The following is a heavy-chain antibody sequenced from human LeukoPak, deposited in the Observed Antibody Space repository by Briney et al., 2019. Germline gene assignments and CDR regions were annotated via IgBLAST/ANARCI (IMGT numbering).Heavy chain of an antibody. CDR2: ISSSSSYI. V-gene: IGHV3-21*01. CDR1: GFTFSSYS. J-gene: IGHJ6*02. D-gene: IGHD5-12*01. Sequence: GALRLSCAASGFTFSSYSMNWVRQAPGKGLEWVSSISSSSSYIYYADSVKGRFTISRDNAKNSLYLQMNSLRAEDTAVYYCASLTIVAPPYGMDVWGQGTTVTVSS. CDR3: ASLTIVAPPYGMDV.